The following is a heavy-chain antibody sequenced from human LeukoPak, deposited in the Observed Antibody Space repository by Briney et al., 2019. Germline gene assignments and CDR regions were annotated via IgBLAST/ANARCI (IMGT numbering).Heavy chain of an antibody. J-gene: IGHJ4*02. Sequence: SETLSLTCTVSGGSISSYYWSWIRQPPGKGLERIGYIYYSGSTNYNPSLKSRVTISVDTSKNQFSLKLSSVTAADTAVYYCARGVVIAPQTFDYWGQGTLVTVSS. V-gene: IGHV4-59*01. CDR2: IYYSGST. CDR3: ARGVVIAPQTFDY. D-gene: IGHD2-21*01. CDR1: GGSISSYY.